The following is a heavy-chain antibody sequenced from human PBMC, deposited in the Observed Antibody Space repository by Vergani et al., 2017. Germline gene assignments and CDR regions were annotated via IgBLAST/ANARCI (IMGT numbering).Heavy chain of an antibody. J-gene: IGHJ6*02. CDR1: GGSISSYY. D-gene: IGHD6-13*01. CDR3: ARSRYSSSWYYYYGMDV. V-gene: IGHV4-59*08. Sequence: QVQLQESGPGLVKPSETLSLTCTVSGGSISSYYWSWIRQPPGKGLESIGYIYYSGSTNYNPSLKSRVTISVDTSKNQFSLKLSSVTAADTAVYYCARSRYSSSWYYYYGMDVWGQGTTVTVSS. CDR2: IYYSGST.